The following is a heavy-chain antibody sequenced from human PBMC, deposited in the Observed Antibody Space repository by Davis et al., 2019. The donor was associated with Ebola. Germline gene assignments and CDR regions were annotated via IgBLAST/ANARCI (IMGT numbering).Heavy chain of an antibody. J-gene: IGHJ4*02. Sequence: GGSLRLSCAASGFTFSGAALHWVRQASGKGLEWIGRIRSRSNSYATAYAASVKGRFTISRDDSKNTAYLQMNSLKTEDTAVYYCTSTTNLIDYWGQGTLVTVSS. D-gene: IGHD1-26*01. CDR3: TSTTNLIDY. CDR1: GFTFSGAA. V-gene: IGHV3-73*01. CDR2: IRSRSNSYAT.